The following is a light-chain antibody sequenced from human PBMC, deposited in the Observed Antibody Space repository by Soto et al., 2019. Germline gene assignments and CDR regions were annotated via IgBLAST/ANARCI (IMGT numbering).Light chain of an antibody. CDR1: EIITTRF. J-gene: IGKJ1*01. CDR2: GAS. V-gene: IGKV3-20*01. Sequence: EIVLTQSPGTLSLSPGERDTLSCRASEIITTRFIAWYQQKRGQAPRLVIWGASRRATGIPDRFSGSGSGTDFTLTVSRLEPEYFAVYYCQQYSVSPWTCGQGTRVEIK. CDR3: QQYSVSPWT.